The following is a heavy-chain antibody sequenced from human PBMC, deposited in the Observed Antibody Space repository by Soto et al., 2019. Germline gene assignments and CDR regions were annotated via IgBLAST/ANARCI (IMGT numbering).Heavy chain of an antibody. CDR3: ARARRIAAAGTQGAFDI. D-gene: IGHD6-13*01. J-gene: IGHJ3*02. V-gene: IGHV1-46*03. CDR1: GYTFTSYY. Sequence: GASVKVSCKASGYTFTSYYMHWVRQAPGQGLEWMGIINPSGGSTSYAQKFQGRVTMTRDTSTSTVYMELSSLRSEDTAVYYCARARRIAAAGTQGAFDIWGQGTMVTVSS. CDR2: INPSGGST.